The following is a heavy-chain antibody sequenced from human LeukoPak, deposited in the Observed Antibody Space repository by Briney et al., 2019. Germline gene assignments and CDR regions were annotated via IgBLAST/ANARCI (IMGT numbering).Heavy chain of an antibody. D-gene: IGHD5-18*01. J-gene: IGHJ4*02. CDR3: ARSLRAGYGLLDY. CDR1: GFTFNTYE. CDR2: ISSSGSTT. Sequence: GGSLRLSFAASGFTFNTYEINWVRPAPGRGREWVSYISSSGSTTHYADSVKGRFTISRDNSKNTLYLQMGSLRDEDMAVYYCARSLRAGYGLLDYWGQGTQVAVSS. V-gene: IGHV3-48*03.